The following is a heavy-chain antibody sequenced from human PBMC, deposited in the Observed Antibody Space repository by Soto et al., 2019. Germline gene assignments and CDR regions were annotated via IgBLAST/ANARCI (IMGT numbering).Heavy chain of an antibody. CDR2: IYYSGST. J-gene: IGHJ5*02. D-gene: IGHD6-25*01. CDR3: ASFSAPWAASLDWFDP. V-gene: IGHV4-31*03. CDR1: GGSISSGGYY. Sequence: SETLSLTCTFSGGSISSGGYYWSWIRQHPGKGLEWIGYIYYSGSTYYNPSLKSRVTISVDTSKNQFSLKLSSVTAADTAVYYCASFSAPWAASLDWFDPWGQGTLVTVSS.